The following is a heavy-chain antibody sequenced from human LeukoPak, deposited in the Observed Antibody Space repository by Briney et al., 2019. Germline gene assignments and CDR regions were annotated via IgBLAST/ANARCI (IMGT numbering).Heavy chain of an antibody. CDR3: ARDAYCSTTSCKEYFDL. Sequence: GGSLRLSCAASEFSVGSNYMTWVRQAPGKGLEWVSLIYSGGSTYYADSVKGRFTISRDNSKNTLYLQMNSLRAEDTAVYYCARDAYCSTTSCKEYFDLWGRGTLVTVSS. CDR1: EFSVGSNY. J-gene: IGHJ2*01. CDR2: IYSGGST. V-gene: IGHV3-66*01. D-gene: IGHD2-2*01.